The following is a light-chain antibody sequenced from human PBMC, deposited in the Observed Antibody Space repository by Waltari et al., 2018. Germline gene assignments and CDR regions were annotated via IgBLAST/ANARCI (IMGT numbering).Light chain of an antibody. CDR3: QVWDNNSWV. V-gene: IGLV3-9*01. Sequence: SYELTQPLSVSVALGQTARITCGGNNIGRNTGHWYQQKPGQATVLVIYRDTNRPSGIPDRFSGSNSGNTATLTISRAQAGDEADYYCQVWDNNSWVFGGGTKLTIL. CDR2: RDT. CDR1: NIGRNT. J-gene: IGLJ3*02.